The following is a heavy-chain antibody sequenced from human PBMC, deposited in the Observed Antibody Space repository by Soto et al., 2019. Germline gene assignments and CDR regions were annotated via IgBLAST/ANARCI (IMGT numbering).Heavy chain of an antibody. V-gene: IGHV4-34*01. D-gene: IGHD2-21*01. Sequence: SETLSLTCAVYGGSFSGYYWSWIRQPPGKGLEWIGEINHSGSTNYNPSLKSRVTISVDTSKNQFSLKLSSVTAADTAVYYCARASITNWFDPWGQGTLVTVPQ. CDR2: INHSGST. J-gene: IGHJ5*02. CDR1: GGSFSGYY. CDR3: ARASITNWFDP.